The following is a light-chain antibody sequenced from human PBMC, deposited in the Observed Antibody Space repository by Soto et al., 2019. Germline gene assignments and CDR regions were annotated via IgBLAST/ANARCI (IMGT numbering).Light chain of an antibody. J-gene: IGKJ1*01. Sequence: DIQMTQSPSTLSASVGDRVTITCRASQSVGRWLAWYQQKPGKAPKVLIYAASSLQSGVPSRFSGSGSGTDFTLTISSLQPEDFATYYCQHYNSYSEAFGQGTKVDIK. CDR3: QHYNSYSEA. CDR1: QSVGRW. V-gene: IGKV1-5*01. CDR2: AAS.